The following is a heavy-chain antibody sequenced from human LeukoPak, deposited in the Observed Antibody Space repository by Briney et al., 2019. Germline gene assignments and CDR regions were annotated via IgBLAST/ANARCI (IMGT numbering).Heavy chain of an antibody. D-gene: IGHD3-22*01. CDR3: AREGGNYDSSGYYSDY. V-gene: IGHV3-48*04. J-gene: IGHJ4*02. CDR1: GFTFSSYS. Sequence: PGGSLRLSCAASGFTFSSYSMNWVRQAPGKGLEWVSYISSSSSTIYYADSVKGRFTISRDNAKNSLYLQMNSLRAEDTAVYYCAREGGNYDSSGYYSDYWGQGTLVTVSS. CDR2: ISSSSSTI.